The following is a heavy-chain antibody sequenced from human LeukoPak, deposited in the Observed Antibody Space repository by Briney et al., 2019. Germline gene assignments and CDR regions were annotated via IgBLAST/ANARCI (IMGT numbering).Heavy chain of an antibody. CDR2: IYHSGST. Sequence: SETLSLTCAVSGGSISSSNWWSWVRQPPGKGLEWIGEIYHSGSTNYNPSLKSRVTISVDKSKNQFSLKLSSVTAADTAVYYCARGYIVVVPAAISRWFDPWGQGTLVTVSS. J-gene: IGHJ5*02. D-gene: IGHD2-2*01. V-gene: IGHV4-4*02. CDR1: GGSISSSNW. CDR3: ARGYIVVVPAAISRWFDP.